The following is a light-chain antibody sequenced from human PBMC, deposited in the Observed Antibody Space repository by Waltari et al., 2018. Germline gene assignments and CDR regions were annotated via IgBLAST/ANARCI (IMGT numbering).Light chain of an antibody. CDR2: GAS. CDR1: QSVTSIA. Sequence: DTVLTQSPDTVSLSPGDRGTLSCRASQSVTSIALSWFQQRPGQAPRLLIYGASNRATDIPDRFSGSGSGTDFTLTISRLEPEDFAVYYCQHYDGSVVTFGGGTKVEI. J-gene: IGKJ4*01. CDR3: QHYDGSVVT. V-gene: IGKV3-20*01.